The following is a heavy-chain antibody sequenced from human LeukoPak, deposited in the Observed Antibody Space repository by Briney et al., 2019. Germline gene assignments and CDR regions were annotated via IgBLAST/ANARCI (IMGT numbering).Heavy chain of an antibody. Sequence: GGSLRLSCAASGFTFDDYAMHWVRQAPGKGLEWVSGISWNSGSIGYADSVKGRFTISRDNAKNSLYLQMNSLKTEDTAVYYCTTDGGLDYGDYVGDYWGQGTLVTVSS. CDR1: GFTFDDYA. CDR2: ISWNSGSI. CDR3: TTDGGLDYGDYVGDY. J-gene: IGHJ4*02. V-gene: IGHV3-9*01. D-gene: IGHD4-17*01.